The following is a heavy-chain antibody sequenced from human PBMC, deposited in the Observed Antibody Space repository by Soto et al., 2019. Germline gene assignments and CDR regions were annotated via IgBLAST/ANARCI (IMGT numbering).Heavy chain of an antibody. CDR3: FQYEDSRRDVRSGSAV. Sequence: GSLPTLVNPTVTLTLTFTVAGFSLNYDRMAVSWIRQPPGRALQWLAHIFSNDQKSYTTSLKTRLTISKDTSKSQVVLTMTNMDTADTGTYFFFQYEDSRRDVRSGSAVLGKG. CDR1: GFSLNYDRMA. J-gene: IGHJ6*03. D-gene: IGHD3-10*02. V-gene: IGHV2-26*01. CDR2: IFSNDQK.